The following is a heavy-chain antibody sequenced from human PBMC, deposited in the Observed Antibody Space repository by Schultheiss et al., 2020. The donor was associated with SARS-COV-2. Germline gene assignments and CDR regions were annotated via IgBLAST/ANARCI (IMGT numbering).Heavy chain of an antibody. CDR2: ISSSGSTI. V-gene: IGHV3-48*03. CDR1: GFTFSTYE. J-gene: IGHJ5*02. D-gene: IGHD3-10*01. CDR3: ARDGEGSVPDWFDP. Sequence: GGSLRLSCAASGFTFSTYEMNWVRQAPGKGLDWVSYISSSGSTIYYADSVKGRFTISRDNSKNTLYLQMNSLRAEDTAVYYCARDGEGSVPDWFDPWGQGTLVTVSS.